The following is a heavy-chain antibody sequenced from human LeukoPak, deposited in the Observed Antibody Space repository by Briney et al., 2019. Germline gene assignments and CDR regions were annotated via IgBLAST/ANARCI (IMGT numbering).Heavy chain of an antibody. J-gene: IGHJ4*02. CDR2: IYYSGST. D-gene: IGHD2/OR15-2a*01. Sequence: SETLSLTCTVSGGSISSGGYYWSWIRQHPGKGLEWIGYIYYSGSTYYNPSLKSRVTISVDTSKNQFSLKLSSVTAADTAVYYCARLRKVYGLDYWGQGTLVTVSS. CDR3: ARLRKVYGLDY. CDR1: GGSISSGGYY. V-gene: IGHV4-31*03.